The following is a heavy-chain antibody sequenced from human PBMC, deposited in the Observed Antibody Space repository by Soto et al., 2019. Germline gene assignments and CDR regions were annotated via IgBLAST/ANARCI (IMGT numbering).Heavy chain of an antibody. V-gene: IGHV4-34*01. CDR1: GGSFSGYY. CDR3: VRNGSYYDFWSGYYFGGGMDV. J-gene: IGHJ6*02. CDR2: INHSGST. Sequence: PSETLSLTCAVYGGSFSGYYWSWIRQPPGKGLEWIGEINHSGSTNYNPSLKSRVTISVDTSKNQFSLKLSSVTAADTAVYYCVRNGSYYDFWSGYYFGGGMDVWGQGTTVTVS. D-gene: IGHD3-3*01.